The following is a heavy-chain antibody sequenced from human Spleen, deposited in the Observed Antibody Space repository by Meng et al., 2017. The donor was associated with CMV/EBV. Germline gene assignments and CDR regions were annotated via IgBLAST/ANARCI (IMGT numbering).Heavy chain of an antibody. J-gene: IGHJ4*02. V-gene: IGHV4-59*01. D-gene: IGHD4-17*01. Sequence: SETLSLTCSISGDSITKYYWSWIRQPPGKGLEWIGFIYYTGNTNYNPSLKRRVSMSADTSKNQLSLRLNSVTAADTATYYCARDISEGTTTYYFDSWGQGILVTVSS. CDR3: ARDISEGTTTYYFDS. CDR2: IYYTGNT. CDR1: GDSITKYY.